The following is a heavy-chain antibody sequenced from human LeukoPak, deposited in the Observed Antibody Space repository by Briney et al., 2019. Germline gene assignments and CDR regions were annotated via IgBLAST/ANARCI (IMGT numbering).Heavy chain of an antibody. V-gene: IGHV4-59*01. CDR3: ARAQWELHLDY. J-gene: IGHJ4*02. CDR2: IYYSGST. D-gene: IGHD1-26*01. Sequence: SETLSLTCTVSGGSISSYYWSWIRQPPGKGLEWIGYIYYSGSTNYNPSLKSRVTISVDTSKNQFPLKLSSVTAADTAVYYCARAQWELHLDYWGQGTLVTVSS. CDR1: GGSISSYY.